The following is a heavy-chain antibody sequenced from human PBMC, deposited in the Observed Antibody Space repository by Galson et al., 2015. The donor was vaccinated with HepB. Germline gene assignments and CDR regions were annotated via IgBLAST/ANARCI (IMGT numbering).Heavy chain of an antibody. CDR3: ARDSWAETTIRPWPRWFDP. J-gene: IGHJ5*02. CDR1: GFTFSSYS. Sequence: SLRLSCAASGFTFSSYSMNWARQAPGKGLEWVSSISSSSSYIYYADSVKGRFTISRDNAKNSLYLQMNSLRAEDTAVYYCARDSWAETTIRPWPRWFDPWGQGTLVTVSS. D-gene: IGHD1-26*01. V-gene: IGHV3-21*01. CDR2: ISSSSSYI.